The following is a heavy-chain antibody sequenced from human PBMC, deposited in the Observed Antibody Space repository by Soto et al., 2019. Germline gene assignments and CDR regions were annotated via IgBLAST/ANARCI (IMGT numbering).Heavy chain of an antibody. Sequence: GGSLRLSCAACGFTFSSYGMHWVRQAPGKGLEWVAVIWSDGSKKMYADSVKGRFTISRDNSNNTRYLQMYSLRAEDTAVYHCARDLSLGFRSTSSHSPFDNWGKGTPVTVS. V-gene: IGHV3-33*01. CDR1: GFTFSSYG. D-gene: IGHD2-2*01. CDR3: ARDLSLGFRSTSSHSPFDN. CDR2: IWSDGSKK. J-gene: IGHJ4*02.